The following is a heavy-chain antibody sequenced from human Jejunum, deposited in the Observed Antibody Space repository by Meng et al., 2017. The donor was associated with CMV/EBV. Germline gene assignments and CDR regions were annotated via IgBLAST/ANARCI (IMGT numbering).Heavy chain of an antibody. Sequence: AFGSKFINYGVAWVRQAPGQGLGWMGWINTYNGNTNYVQSLQGRVSMTTDTSTTTVYMELRSLRSDDTALYYCARSYTSYSFFDFWGQGTMVTVSS. CDR2: INTYNGNT. CDR1: GSKFINYG. CDR3: ARSYTSYSFFDF. D-gene: IGHD2-21*01. J-gene: IGHJ3*01. V-gene: IGHV1-18*01.